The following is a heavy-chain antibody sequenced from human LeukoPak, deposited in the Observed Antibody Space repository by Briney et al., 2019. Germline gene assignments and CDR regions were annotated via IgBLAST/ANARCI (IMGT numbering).Heavy chain of an antibody. D-gene: IGHD5-12*01. V-gene: IGHV1-69*04. J-gene: IGHJ4*02. Sequence: ASVKVSCKPSGGTFSSYAISWVRQAPGPGLEWMGRIIPILGIANYAQKFQGRVTITADKSTSTAYMELSSLRSEDTAVYYCATNSGYDSYFDYWGQGTLVTVSS. CDR1: GGTFSSYA. CDR3: ATNSGYDSYFDY. CDR2: IIPILGIA.